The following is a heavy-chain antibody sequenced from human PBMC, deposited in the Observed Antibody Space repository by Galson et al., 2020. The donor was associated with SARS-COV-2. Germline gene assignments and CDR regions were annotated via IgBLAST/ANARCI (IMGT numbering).Heavy chain of an antibody. Sequence: SVKVSCKASGGSFSDYSVSWVRQAPGQGLEWLGGIIPIFDTPVYAQKFQGRVTITADESTSTAYVELSSLRSEDTAVYYCARDLGHLYGYRDDAFHIWGQGTMVTVSP. D-gene: IGHD5-18*01. CDR3: ARDLGHLYGYRDDAFHI. CDR2: IIPIFDTP. CDR1: GGSFSDYS. J-gene: IGHJ3*02. V-gene: IGHV1-69*13.